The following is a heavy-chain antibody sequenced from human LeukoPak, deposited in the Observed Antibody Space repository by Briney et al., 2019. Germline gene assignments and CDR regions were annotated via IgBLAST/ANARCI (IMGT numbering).Heavy chain of an antibody. D-gene: IGHD6-19*01. Sequence: SQTLSLTCTVSGGSISSGSYYWHWIRQPAGKGLEWIGRIYTFGSSNYNPSLKSRVTISVDTSKNQFSLKLSSVTAADTAMYYCAREAPIAVADDNWFDPWGQGTLVTVSS. V-gene: IGHV4-61*02. J-gene: IGHJ5*02. CDR1: GGSISSGSYY. CDR3: AREAPIAVADDNWFDP. CDR2: IYTFGSS.